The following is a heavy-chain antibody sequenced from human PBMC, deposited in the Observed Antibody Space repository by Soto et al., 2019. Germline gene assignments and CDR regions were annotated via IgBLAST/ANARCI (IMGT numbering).Heavy chain of an antibody. CDR3: ARGNEYSSSGY. D-gene: IGHD6-6*01. J-gene: IGHJ4*02. Sequence: QVQLVESGGGVVQPGRSLRLSCAASGFTFSSYGMHWVRQAPGKGLEWVAVISYDGSNKYYADSVKGRFTISRDNSKNTLYLQMNSLRAEDTAVYYCARGNEYSSSGYWGQGTLVTVSS. CDR2: ISYDGSNK. CDR1: GFTFSSYG. V-gene: IGHV3-30*03.